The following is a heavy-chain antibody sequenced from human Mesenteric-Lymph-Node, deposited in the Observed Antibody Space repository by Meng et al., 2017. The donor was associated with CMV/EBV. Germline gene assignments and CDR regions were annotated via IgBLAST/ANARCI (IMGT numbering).Heavy chain of an antibody. CDR3: ARTLGFHNYGDYGF. V-gene: IGHV1-2*04. CDR1: GYTFTGYY. CDR2: INPNSGGT. D-gene: IGHD4-17*01. J-gene: IGHJ4*02. Sequence: KASGYTFTGYYMHWVRQAPGLGLEWMGWINPNSGGTNYAQKFQGWVTMTRDTSISTVCMELSRLTSDDTAVYYCARTLGFHNYGDYGFWGQGTLVTVSS.